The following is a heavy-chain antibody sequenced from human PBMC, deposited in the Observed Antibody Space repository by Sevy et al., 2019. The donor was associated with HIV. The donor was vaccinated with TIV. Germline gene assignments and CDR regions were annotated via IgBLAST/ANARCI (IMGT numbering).Heavy chain of an antibody. V-gene: IGHV3-30-3*01. CDR1: GFTFSSYP. D-gene: IGHD3-10*01. CDR3: VRETTMRPRGAFDF. J-gene: IGHJ3*01. Sequence: GGSLRLSCAASGFTFSSYPMHWVRQAPGKGLEWVSFISFDGTDKYYADSVKGRFTITRDKSKNTLFLQMNSLRAEDTAFYYCVRETTMRPRGAFDFWGQGTMVTVSS. CDR2: ISFDGTDK.